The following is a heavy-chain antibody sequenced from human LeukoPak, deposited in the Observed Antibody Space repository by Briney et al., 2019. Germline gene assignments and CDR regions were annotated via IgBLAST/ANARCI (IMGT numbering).Heavy chain of an antibody. J-gene: IGHJ3*02. D-gene: IGHD6-19*01. CDR2: IIPIFGTA. CDR1: GGTFSSYA. Sequence: SVKVSCKASGGTFSSYAISWVRQAPGQGLEWMGGIIPIFGTANYAQKFQGRVTITTDESTSTAYMELSSLRSEDTAVYYCARDRVSSGWVDAFDIWGQGTVVTVSS. CDR3: ARDRVSSGWVDAFDI. V-gene: IGHV1-69*05.